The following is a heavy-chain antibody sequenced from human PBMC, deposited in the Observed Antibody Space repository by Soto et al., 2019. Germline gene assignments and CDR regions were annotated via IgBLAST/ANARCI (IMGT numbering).Heavy chain of an antibody. Sequence: EVQLVETGGGLIQPGGSLRLSCAASGFTVRSNYMSWVRQAPGKGLEWVSIIYSATSTYYADSVKGRFTISRDDFKNALYLQMNSLRDDDTAVYYCARDGATYYDYWSGYFDYWSQGTLVTVSS. J-gene: IGHJ4*02. CDR3: ARDGATYYDYWSGYFDY. D-gene: IGHD3-3*01. CDR1: GFTVRSNY. V-gene: IGHV3-53*02. CDR2: IYSATST.